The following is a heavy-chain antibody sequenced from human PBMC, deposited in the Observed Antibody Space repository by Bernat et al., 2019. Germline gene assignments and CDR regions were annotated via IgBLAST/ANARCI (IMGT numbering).Heavy chain of an antibody. D-gene: IGHD5-18*01. V-gene: IGHV3-30*18. CDR2: ISYDGSNK. J-gene: IGHJ4*02. CDR1: GFTFSSFG. Sequence: QVQLVESGGGVVQPGRSLRLSCAASGFTFSSFGMHWVRQAPGKGLEWVAVISYDGSNKYYADSVKGRFTISRDNSKNTLYLQMNSLRAEDTAVYYCVKDSDTATLLLFDYWGQGTLVTVSS. CDR3: VKDSDTATLLLFDY.